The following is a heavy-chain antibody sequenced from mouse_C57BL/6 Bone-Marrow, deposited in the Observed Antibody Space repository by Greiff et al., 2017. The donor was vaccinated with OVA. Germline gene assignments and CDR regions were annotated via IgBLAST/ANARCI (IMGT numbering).Heavy chain of an antibody. V-gene: IGHV2-2*01. J-gene: IGHJ3*01. CDR3: ASPGAWFAY. CDR1: GFSLTSYG. Sequence: VKLQQSGPGLVQPSQSLSITCTVSGFSLTSYGVHWVRQSPGKGLEWLGVIWSGGSTDYNAAFISRLSISKDNSKSQVFFKMNSLQADDTAIYYCASPGAWFAYWGQGTLVTVSA. CDR2: IWSGGST.